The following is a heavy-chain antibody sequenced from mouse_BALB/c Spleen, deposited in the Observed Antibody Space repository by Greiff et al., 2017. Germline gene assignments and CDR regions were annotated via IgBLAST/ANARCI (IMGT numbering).Heavy chain of an antibody. Sequence: EVKLMESGGGLVQPKGSLKLSCAASGFTFNTYAMNWVRQAPGKGLEWVARIRSKSNNYATYYADSVKDRFTISRDDSQSMLYLQMNNLKTEDTAMYYCVRSFPRYYAMDYWGQGTSVTVSS. CDR3: VRSFPRYYAMDY. J-gene: IGHJ4*01. CDR1: GFTFNTYA. V-gene: IGHV10-1*02. CDR2: IRSKSNNYAT.